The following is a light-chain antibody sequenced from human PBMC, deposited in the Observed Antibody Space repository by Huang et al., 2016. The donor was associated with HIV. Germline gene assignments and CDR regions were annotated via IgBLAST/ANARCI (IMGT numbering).Light chain of an antibody. V-gene: IGKV4-1*01. Sequence: DIVMTQSPDSLAVSPGERATINCKSSQTVLYSLNKKKYCAGFQQKPGRPPKLLIYWATKRESGVPDRFSGSGSGTDFTLTINNLQAEDVAVYFCLQYYSVPQTFGHGTKVEIK. CDR2: WAT. J-gene: IGKJ1*01. CDR1: QTVLYSLNKKKY. CDR3: LQYYSVPQT.